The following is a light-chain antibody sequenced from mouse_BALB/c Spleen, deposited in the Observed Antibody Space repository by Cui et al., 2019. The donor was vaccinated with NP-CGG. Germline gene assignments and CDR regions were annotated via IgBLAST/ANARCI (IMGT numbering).Light chain of an antibody. CDR3: ALWYSNHWV. CDR1: TGAVTTSND. CDR2: GTN. J-gene: IGLJ1*01. V-gene: IGLV1*01. Sequence: QSVFIQASALTTSPGETVTITCRSSTGAVTTSNDANWVQEKPDHLFTGLIGGTNNRAPGVPARFSGSLIGDKAALTITGAQTEDEAIYFCALWYSNHWVFGGGTKLTVL.